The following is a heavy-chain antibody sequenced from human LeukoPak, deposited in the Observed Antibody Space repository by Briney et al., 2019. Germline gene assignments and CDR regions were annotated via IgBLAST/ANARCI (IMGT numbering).Heavy chain of an antibody. J-gene: IGHJ4*02. CDR3: AREVSQPYYFDS. CDR1: GFTFSSYG. V-gene: IGHV3-33*01. CDR2: IWYDGTNQ. D-gene: IGHD2-2*01. Sequence: GGSLRLSCAASGFTFSSYGMHWVRQAPGKGLEWVALIWYDGTNQYYADSVKGRFTISRDNSKNTLYLQMNSLRAEDTALYYCAREVSQPYYFDSWGQGTLVTVSS.